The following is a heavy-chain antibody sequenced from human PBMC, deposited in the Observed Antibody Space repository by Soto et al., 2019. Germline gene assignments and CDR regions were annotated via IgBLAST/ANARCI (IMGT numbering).Heavy chain of an antibody. CDR2: IYPGDSDT. J-gene: IGHJ6*02. CDR3: ARQAGSGWSYYYYYGMDV. Sequence: GESLKISCKGSGYSFTSYWIGWVRQMPGKSLEWMGIIYPGDSDTRYSPSFQGQVTISADKSISTAYLQWSSLKASDTAMYYCARQAGSGWSYYYYYGMDVWGQGTTVTVSS. CDR1: GYSFTSYW. V-gene: IGHV5-51*01. D-gene: IGHD6-19*01.